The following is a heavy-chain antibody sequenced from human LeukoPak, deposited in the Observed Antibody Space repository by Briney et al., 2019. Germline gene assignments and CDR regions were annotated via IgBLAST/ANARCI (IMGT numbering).Heavy chain of an antibody. V-gene: IGHV3-23*01. CDR1: GFTFNSYA. CDR2: ISKSGDST. Sequence: GGSLRLSCAASGFTFNSYAMSWVRQAPGRGLEWVSAISKSGDSTFYADSVKGRFTISRDNSQNTLFVQMNSLRAEDTAVYYCAKDQGDNSAGYSRDGFDMGGQGTMVTVSS. D-gene: IGHD3-22*01. CDR3: AKDQGDNSAGYSRDGFDM. J-gene: IGHJ3*02.